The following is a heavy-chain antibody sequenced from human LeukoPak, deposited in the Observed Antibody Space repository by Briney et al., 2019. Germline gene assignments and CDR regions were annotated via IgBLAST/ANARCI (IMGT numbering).Heavy chain of an antibody. CDR1: GYTLTELS. J-gene: IGHJ5*02. Sequence: ASVKVSCKVSGYTLTELSMHWVRQAPGQGLEWMGIINPSGGSTSYAQKFQGRVTMTRDTSTSTVYMELSSLRSEDTAVYYCARDFSWFDPWGQGTLVTVSS. CDR2: INPSGGST. CDR3: ARDFSWFDP. V-gene: IGHV1-46*01.